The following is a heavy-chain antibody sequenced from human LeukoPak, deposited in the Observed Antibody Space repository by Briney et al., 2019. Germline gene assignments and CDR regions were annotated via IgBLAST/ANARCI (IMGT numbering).Heavy chain of an antibody. D-gene: IGHD4-23*01. V-gene: IGHV3-30*04. Sequence: GGSLRLSCAASGFTFSSYVMHWVRQAPGKGLEWVAIISYDGSNEYYADSVKGRFTISRDNSKNTLYVQMKSLGAEDTALYYCARVRGGNRGDAFDIWGQGTMVTVSS. J-gene: IGHJ3*02. CDR3: ARVRGGNRGDAFDI. CDR2: ISYDGSNE. CDR1: GFTFSSYV.